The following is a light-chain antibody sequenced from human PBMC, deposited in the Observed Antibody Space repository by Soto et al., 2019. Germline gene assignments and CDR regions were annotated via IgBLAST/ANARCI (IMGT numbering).Light chain of an antibody. V-gene: IGKV3-15*01. Sequence: EIVMTKSPAILSVSPGETATLSCRASQNIGGTLAWYQQKPGQAPRLLFYAASARATGTPARFSGSGSGTEFTLTISSLQSEDFAVYYCQQFHNWPPLTFGRGTKVDIK. CDR2: AAS. CDR3: QQFHNWPPLT. J-gene: IGKJ4*01. CDR1: QNIGGT.